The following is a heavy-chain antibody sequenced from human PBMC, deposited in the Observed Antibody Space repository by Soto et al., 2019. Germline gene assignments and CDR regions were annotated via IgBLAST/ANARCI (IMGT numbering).Heavy chain of an antibody. CDR2: ISYDGSNK. CDR3: AKGRLFRLTVTTVWDY. Sequence: QVQLVESGGGVVQPGRSLSLSCAASGFTFSSYGMHWVRQAPGKGLEWVAVISYDGSNKYYADSVKGRFTISRDNSKNTLYLQMNSLRAEDTAVYYCAKGRLFRLTVTTVWDYWGQGTLVTVSS. J-gene: IGHJ4*02. CDR1: GFTFSSYG. V-gene: IGHV3-30*18. D-gene: IGHD4-17*01.